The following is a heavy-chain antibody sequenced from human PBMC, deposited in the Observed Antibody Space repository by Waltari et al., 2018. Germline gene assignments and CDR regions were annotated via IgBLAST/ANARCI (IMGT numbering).Heavy chain of an antibody. J-gene: IGHJ5*02. Sequence: QVQLQQWGAGLLKPSETLSLTCAVYGGSFSGYYWSWIRQPPGKGLEWIGEINHSGSTNYNPSLKSRVTISVDTSKNQFSLKLSSVTAADTAVYYCARGGYDFWSGYYKRSGWFDPWGQGTLVTVSS. CDR2: INHSGST. CDR1: GGSFSGYY. CDR3: ARGGYDFWSGYYKRSGWFDP. D-gene: IGHD3-3*01. V-gene: IGHV4-34*01.